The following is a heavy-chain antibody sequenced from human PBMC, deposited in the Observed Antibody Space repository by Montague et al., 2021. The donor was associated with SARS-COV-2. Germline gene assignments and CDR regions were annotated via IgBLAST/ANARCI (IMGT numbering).Heavy chain of an antibody. V-gene: IGHV3-49*04. J-gene: IGHJ4*02. CDR3: VRGGYYDVLAAYYQSFYFDY. D-gene: IGHD3-9*01. Sequence: SLRLSCAASGFSFGDYVMSWVRQAPGKGPEWITSIRGRTYGGTTEYAASVKGRFITSRDDSKSITYLQMNRLRTEDTAVYYCVRGGYYDVLAAYYQSFYFDYWGQGTLVTVSS. CDR1: GFSFGDYV. CDR2: IRGRTYGGTT.